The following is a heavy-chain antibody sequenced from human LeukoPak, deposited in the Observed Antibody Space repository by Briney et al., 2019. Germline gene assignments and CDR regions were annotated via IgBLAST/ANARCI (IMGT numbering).Heavy chain of an antibody. CDR1: GYTFTGHY. CDR2: INPNSGGT. CDR3: ARGDSGITVTGHNNLKQSNWFDP. J-gene: IGHJ5*02. D-gene: IGHD6-19*01. Sequence: ASVKVSCKASGYTFTGHYMHWVRQAPGQGLEWMGRINPNSGGTNYAQNFQGRVTMTRDTSISIVYMELSRLRSDDTAVYYCARGDSGITVTGHNNLKQSNWFDPWGQGTLVTVSS. V-gene: IGHV1-2*06.